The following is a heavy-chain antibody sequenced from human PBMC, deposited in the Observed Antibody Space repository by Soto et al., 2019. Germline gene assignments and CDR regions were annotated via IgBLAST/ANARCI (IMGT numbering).Heavy chain of an antibody. CDR1: GYTFINHG. J-gene: IGHJ4*02. CDR2: IYPYNGNT. Sequence: QVQLVQSGAEVRKPGASVKVSCKSSGYTFINHGIFWVRQAPGQGLEWMAWIYPYNGNTNYAQKFLGRVTLTTDTSTSTDYMDLRSLTSDDTAIYYCARDLKGAGGGGYWGQGTLVTVSS. CDR3: ARDLKGAGGGGY. V-gene: IGHV1-18*01. D-gene: IGHD1-26*01.